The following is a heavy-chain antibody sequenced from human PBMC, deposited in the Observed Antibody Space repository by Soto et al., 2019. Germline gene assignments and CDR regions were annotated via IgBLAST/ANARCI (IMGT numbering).Heavy chain of an antibody. CDR1: GGSINNHY. CDR2: IYYSGTT. Sequence: NPSETLSLTCTVSGGSINNHYWSWIRQPPGKGLEWIGYIYYSGTTNYNPSLKGRVTISVDTSKNQFSLNLTSLTAADTATYYCARANWYCDYWGQGTLVTVSS. CDR3: ARANWYCDY. V-gene: IGHV4-59*11. D-gene: IGHD2-8*01. J-gene: IGHJ4*02.